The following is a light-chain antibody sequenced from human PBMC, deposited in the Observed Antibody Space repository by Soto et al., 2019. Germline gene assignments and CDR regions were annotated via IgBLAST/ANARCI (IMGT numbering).Light chain of an antibody. CDR1: STDVGGYNY. CDR2: EVS. Sequence: QSALTQPASVSGSPGQSLTISCTGTSTDVGGYNYVSWYQQHPGKAPKLIIYEVSNRPSGVSYRFSGSKSGNTASLTISGLQAEDEADYYCSSYTNSITLVVFGGGTKLTVL. J-gene: IGLJ2*01. V-gene: IGLV2-14*01. CDR3: SSYTNSITLVV.